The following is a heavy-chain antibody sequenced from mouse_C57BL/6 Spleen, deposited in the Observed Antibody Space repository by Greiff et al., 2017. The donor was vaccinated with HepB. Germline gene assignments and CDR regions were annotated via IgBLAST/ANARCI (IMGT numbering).Heavy chain of an antibody. CDR1: GFTFSSYT. J-gene: IGHJ3*01. V-gene: IGHV5-9*01. Sequence: EVQLQESGGGLVKPGGSLKLSCAASGFTFSSYTMSWVRQTPEKRLEWVATISGGGGNTYYPDSVKGRFTISRDNAKNTLYLQMSSLRSEDTALYYCARTDGSSSAWFAYWGQGTLVTVSA. D-gene: IGHD1-1*01. CDR3: ARTDGSSSAWFAY. CDR2: ISGGGGNT.